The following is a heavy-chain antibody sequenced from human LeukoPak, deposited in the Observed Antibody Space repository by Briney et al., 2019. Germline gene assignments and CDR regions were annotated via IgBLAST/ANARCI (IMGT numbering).Heavy chain of an antibody. Sequence: PSETLSLTCTVSGGSISSYYWSWIRQPPGKGLEWIGYIYYSGSTNYNPSLKSRVTISVDTSKNQFSLKLSSVTAADTAVYYCARGRGYSYGYGHYYMDVWGKGTTVTVSS. J-gene: IGHJ6*03. CDR2: IYYSGST. D-gene: IGHD5-18*01. CDR3: ARGRGYSYGYGHYYMDV. CDR1: GGSISSYY. V-gene: IGHV4-59*12.